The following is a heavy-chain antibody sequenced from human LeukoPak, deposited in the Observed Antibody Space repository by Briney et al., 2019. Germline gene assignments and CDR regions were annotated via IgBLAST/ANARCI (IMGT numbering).Heavy chain of an antibody. V-gene: IGHV3-23*01. CDR1: GFTFSTYA. D-gene: IGHD5-12*01. CDR3: ARDLSGYILDY. Sequence: GGSLRLSCAASGFTFSTYAMSWVRQAPGKGLEWVSAISGSGGSTYYADSVKGRFTISRDNSKNTLYLQMSGLRAEDTAVYYCARDLSGYILDYWGQGTLVTVSS. J-gene: IGHJ4*02. CDR2: ISGSGGST.